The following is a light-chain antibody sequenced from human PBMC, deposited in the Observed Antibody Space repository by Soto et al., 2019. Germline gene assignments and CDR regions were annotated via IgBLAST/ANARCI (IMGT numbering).Light chain of an antibody. CDR1: QSISSW. Sequence: DIQMTQSPSTLSASVGARATITCRASQSISSWLAWYQQKPGKAPKVLIYDASSLESGVPSRFSGSGSGTEFTLTISSLQPDDFATYYCQQYDNYPLTFGGGTKVDIK. V-gene: IGKV1-5*01. CDR2: DAS. J-gene: IGKJ4*01. CDR3: QQYDNYPLT.